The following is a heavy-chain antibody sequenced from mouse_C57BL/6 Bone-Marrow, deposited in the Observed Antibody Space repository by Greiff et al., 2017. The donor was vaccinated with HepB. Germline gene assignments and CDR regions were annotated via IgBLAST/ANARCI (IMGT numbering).Heavy chain of an antibody. D-gene: IGHD1-1*01. CDR1: GYSITSGYY. V-gene: IGHV3-6*01. CDR3: AREGGYGSSYYFDY. J-gene: IGHJ2*01. CDR2: ISYDGSN. Sequence: DVQLQESGPGLVKPSQSLSLTCSVTGYSITSGYYWNWIRQFPGNKLEWMGYISYDGSNNYNPSLKNRISITRDTSKNQFFLKLNSVTTEDTATYYCAREGGYGSSYYFDYWGQGTTLTVSS.